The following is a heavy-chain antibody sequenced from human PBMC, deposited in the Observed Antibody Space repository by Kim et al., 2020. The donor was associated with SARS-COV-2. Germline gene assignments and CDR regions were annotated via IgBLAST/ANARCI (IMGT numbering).Heavy chain of an antibody. V-gene: IGHV4-34*01. CDR2: IDHSGSA. CDR1: GASLTSSF. D-gene: IGHD3-10*01. CDR3: ARLGFGSGSYYNHFDN. J-gene: IGHJ4*02. Sequence: SETLSLTCAVSGASLTSSFWSWIRQPPGKGLEWIGEIDHSGSANYIPSLKSRVTMSIDTSRNQFSLRLSSVTAADTGVYYCARLGFGSGSYYNHFDNWGQGTLVTVSS.